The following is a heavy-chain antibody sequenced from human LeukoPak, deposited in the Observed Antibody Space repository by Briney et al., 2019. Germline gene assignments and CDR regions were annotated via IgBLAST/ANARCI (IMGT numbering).Heavy chain of an antibody. V-gene: IGHV3-30*04. Sequence: PGGSLRLSCAASGFTFSSYAMHWVRQAPGKGLEWVAVISYDGSNKYYADSVKGRFTISRDNSKNTLYPQMNSLRAEDTAVYYCTREDIVVVPAAPRPYYYYCMDIWGKGTTVTVSS. CDR3: TREDIVVVPAAPRPYYYYCMDI. CDR2: ISYDGSNK. J-gene: IGHJ6*04. D-gene: IGHD2-2*01. CDR1: GFTFSSYA.